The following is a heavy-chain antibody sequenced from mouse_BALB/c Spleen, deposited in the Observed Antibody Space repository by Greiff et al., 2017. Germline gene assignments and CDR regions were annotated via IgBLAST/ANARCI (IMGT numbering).Heavy chain of an antibody. D-gene: IGHD2-1*01. CDR3: ARGGGNWPYCAMDY. V-gene: IGHV5-17*02. J-gene: IGHJ4*01. CDR1: GFTFSSFG. Sequence: EVQGVESGGGLVQPGGSRKLSCAASGFTFSSFGMHWVRQAPEKGLEWVAYISSGSSTIYYADTVKGRFTISRDNPKNTLFLQMTSLRSEDTAMYYCARGGGNWPYCAMDYWGQGTSVTVSS. CDR2: ISSGSSTI.